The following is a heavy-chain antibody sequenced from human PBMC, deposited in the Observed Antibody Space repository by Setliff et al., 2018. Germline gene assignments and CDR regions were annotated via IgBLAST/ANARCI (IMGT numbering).Heavy chain of an antibody. Sequence: SETLSLTCTVSGGSISSYYWSWIRHPPGKRLEWIGYIYYSGSTNYNPSLESRVTISVDTSKNQFSLRLNSATAADTAVYYCARLRGAFDYWGQGTLVTVS. CDR3: ARLRGAFDY. CDR2: IYYSGST. J-gene: IGHJ4*02. V-gene: IGHV4-59*01. CDR1: GGSISSYY. D-gene: IGHD3-16*01.